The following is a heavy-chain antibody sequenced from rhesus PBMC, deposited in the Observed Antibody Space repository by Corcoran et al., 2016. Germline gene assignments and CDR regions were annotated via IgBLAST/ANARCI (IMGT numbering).Heavy chain of an antibody. J-gene: IGHJ4*01. D-gene: IGHD3-16*01. V-gene: IGHV4-99*01. Sequence: QVELQESGPGLVKPSETLSLTCAVSGYSISSGYYWGWLRQSPGKGLEYIGYISGRGRNDYNKDSLKSRFNISKDTAKNQFSLNRNSVTAADTAVYYCARYGEITRCDYWGQGVLVTVSS. CDR3: ARYGEITRCDY. CDR2: ISGRGRND. CDR1: GYSISSGYY.